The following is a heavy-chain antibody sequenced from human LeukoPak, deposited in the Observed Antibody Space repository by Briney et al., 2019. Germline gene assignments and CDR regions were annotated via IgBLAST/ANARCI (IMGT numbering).Heavy chain of an antibody. V-gene: IGHV1-8*01. CDR1: GYTFTSYD. J-gene: IGHJ4*02. D-gene: IGHD3/OR15-3a*01. CDR2: MNPGSGNT. Sequence: GASVKVSCKASGYTFTSYDINWVRQTTRQGLEWMGWMNPGSGNTGYAQKFQGRVTMTRNTSISTVYMEVSGLRSEGTAVYYCTRGGIIILGVATVVDYWGQGTLVTVSS. CDR3: TRGGIIILGVATVVDY.